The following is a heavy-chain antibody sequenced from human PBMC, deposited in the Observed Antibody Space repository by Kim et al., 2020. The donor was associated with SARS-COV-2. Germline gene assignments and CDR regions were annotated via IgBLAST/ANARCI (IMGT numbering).Heavy chain of an antibody. CDR3: AKGPRSGLFLRDPFYYYYYGMDV. J-gene: IGHJ6*02. V-gene: IGHV3-23*01. CDR2: ISGSGGST. CDR1: GFTFSSYA. D-gene: IGHD2-15*01. Sequence: GGSLRLSCAASGFTFSSYAMSWVRQAPGKGLEWVSAISGSGGSTYYADSVKGRFSISRDNSKNTLYLQMNSLRAEDTAVYYCAKGPRSGLFLRDPFYYYYYGMDVWGQGTTVTVSS.